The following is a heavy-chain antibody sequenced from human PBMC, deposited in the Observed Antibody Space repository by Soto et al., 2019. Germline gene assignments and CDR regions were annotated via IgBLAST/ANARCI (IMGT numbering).Heavy chain of an antibody. J-gene: IGHJ4*02. D-gene: IGHD2-2*01. CDR2: INPNSGGS. Sequence: ASANFFVKASGYTFTGDYMHWVRQAPGQVLDCIGWINPNSGGSNYAQKFQGRVTMTRDTSISTTYMALSGLRSDDTAVYYSYQLPQPNFDYWGQGTLVTVSS. CDR1: GYTFTGDY. V-gene: IGHV1-2*02. CDR3: YQLPQPNFDY.